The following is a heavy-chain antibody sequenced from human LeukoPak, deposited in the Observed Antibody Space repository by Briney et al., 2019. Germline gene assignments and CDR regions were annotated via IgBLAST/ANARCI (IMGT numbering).Heavy chain of an antibody. V-gene: IGHV3-7*01. CDR2: IKQDGSKK. CDR3: ARDYTAMVIGY. D-gene: IGHD5-18*01. CDR1: GFPFSSYW. Sequence: GGSLRLSCVASGFPFSSYWMTWVRQAPGKGLEWVANIKQDGSKKSYVDSVKGRFTISRDNSKNTLYLQMNSLRAEDTAVYYCARDYTAMVIGYWGQGTLVTVSS. J-gene: IGHJ4*02.